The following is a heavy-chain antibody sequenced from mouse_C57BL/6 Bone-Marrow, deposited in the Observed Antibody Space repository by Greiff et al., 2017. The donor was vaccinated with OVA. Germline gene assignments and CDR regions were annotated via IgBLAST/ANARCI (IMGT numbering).Heavy chain of an antibody. CDR2: IWTGGGT. CDR3: ARNNYYGPYYYAMDY. V-gene: IGHV2-9-1*01. J-gene: IGHJ4*01. Sequence: LVAPSQSLSITCTVSGFSLTSYAISWVRQPPGKGLEWLGVIWTGGGTNYNSALKSRLSISKDNSKSQVFLKMNSLQTDDTARYYCARNNYYGPYYYAMDYWGQGTSVTVSS. CDR1: GFSLTSYA. D-gene: IGHD1-1*01.